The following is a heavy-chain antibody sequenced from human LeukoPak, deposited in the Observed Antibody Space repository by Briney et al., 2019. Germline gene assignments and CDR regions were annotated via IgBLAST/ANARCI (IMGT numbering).Heavy chain of an antibody. CDR1: GGSISSSSYY. CDR3: ARQAGDFWSGYYFDY. D-gene: IGHD3-3*01. Sequence: PSETLSHTCTVSGGSISSSSYYWGWIRQPPGKGLEWIGSIYYSGSTYYNPSLKSRVTISVDTSKNQFSLKLSSVTAADTAVYYCARQAGDFWSGYYFDYWGQGTLVTVSS. J-gene: IGHJ4*02. CDR2: IYYSGST. V-gene: IGHV4-39*01.